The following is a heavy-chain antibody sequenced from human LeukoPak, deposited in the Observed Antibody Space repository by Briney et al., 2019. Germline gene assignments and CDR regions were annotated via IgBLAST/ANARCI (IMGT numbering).Heavy chain of an antibody. J-gene: IGHJ4*02. CDR1: GYSFTSYW. CDR3: ASSPVNSPGYSSNWYPPQNFDY. Sequence: GESLKISCKGSGYSFTSYWIGWVRQMPGIGLEWMGIIYPGDSDTKYSPSFQGQVTISADKSISTAYLQWSSLKASDTAIYYCASSPVNSPGYSSNWYPPQNFDYWGQGTLVTVSS. CDR2: IYPGDSDT. V-gene: IGHV5-51*01. D-gene: IGHD6-13*01.